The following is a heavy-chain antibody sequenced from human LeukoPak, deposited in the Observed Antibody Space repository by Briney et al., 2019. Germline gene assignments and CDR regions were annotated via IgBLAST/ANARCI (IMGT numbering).Heavy chain of an antibody. CDR1: GGSFSGYY. J-gene: IGHJ6*02. Sequence: SETLSLTCAVYGGSFSGYYWSWIRQPPGKGLEWIGEINHSGSTNYNPSPKSRVTISVDTSKNQFSLKLSSVTAADTAVYYCARGPNDIAAAGLYGMDVWGQGTTVTVSS. D-gene: IGHD6-13*01. CDR2: INHSGST. CDR3: ARGPNDIAAAGLYGMDV. V-gene: IGHV4-34*01.